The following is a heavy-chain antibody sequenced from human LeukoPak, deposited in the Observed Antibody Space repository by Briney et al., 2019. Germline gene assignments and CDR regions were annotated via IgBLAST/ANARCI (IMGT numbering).Heavy chain of an antibody. CDR1: GGSIATYY. CDR2: IYYGGT. Sequence: SETLSLTCTVSGGSIATYYWSWIRQSPGKGLEWIAYIYYGGTNYNPSLKRRVTISVDTAKNQMSLNMRTATAADTAVYYCARGDGYNSGYFEYWGQGTLVTVSS. J-gene: IGHJ4*02. D-gene: IGHD5-24*01. CDR3: ARGDGYNSGYFEY. V-gene: IGHV4-59*01.